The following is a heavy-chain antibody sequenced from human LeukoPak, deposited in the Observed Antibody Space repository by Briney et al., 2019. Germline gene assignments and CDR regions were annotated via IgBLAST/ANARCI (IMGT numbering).Heavy chain of an antibody. CDR1: GFILSNSA. Sequence: GGSLRLSCAASGFILSNSAMTWVRQAPGKGLQWVSGIDTKGTRTYYADSVKGRFSISRDNSKNTLFLQMNSLRVEDTAVYYCVKEVVATIPPLWGQGTLVTVPS. CDR2: IDTKGTRT. V-gene: IGHV3-23*01. D-gene: IGHD5-12*01. CDR3: VKEVVATIPPL. J-gene: IGHJ4*02.